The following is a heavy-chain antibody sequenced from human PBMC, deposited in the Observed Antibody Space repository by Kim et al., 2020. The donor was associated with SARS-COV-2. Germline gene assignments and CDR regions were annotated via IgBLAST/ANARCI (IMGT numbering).Heavy chain of an antibody. CDR1: GGTFSSYA. J-gene: IGHJ2*01. Sequence: SVKVSCKASGGTFSSYAISWVRQAPGQGLEWMGRIIPILGIANYAQKFQGRVTITADKSTSTAYMELSSLRSEDTAVYYCARERLDDSSGYYRYWYFDLWGRGTLVTVSS. CDR2: IIPILGIA. CDR3: ARERLDDSSGYYRYWYFDL. D-gene: IGHD3-22*01. V-gene: IGHV1-69*04.